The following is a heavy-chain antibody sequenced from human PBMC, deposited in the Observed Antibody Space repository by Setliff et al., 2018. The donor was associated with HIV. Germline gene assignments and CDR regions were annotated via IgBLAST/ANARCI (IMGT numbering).Heavy chain of an antibody. Sequence: AASVKVSCKASGYTFTSYYMHWVRQAPGQGLEWMGIINPSGGTISYAQKFQGRVTMTGDTSTSTVYMELSSLRSEDTAMYYCARDGYYNSWSGYGYYYYYMDVWGKGTTVTVSS. CDR1: GYTFTSYY. D-gene: IGHD3-3*01. CDR2: INPSGGTI. V-gene: IGHV1-46*01. J-gene: IGHJ6*03. CDR3: ARDGYYNSWSGYGYYYYYMDV.